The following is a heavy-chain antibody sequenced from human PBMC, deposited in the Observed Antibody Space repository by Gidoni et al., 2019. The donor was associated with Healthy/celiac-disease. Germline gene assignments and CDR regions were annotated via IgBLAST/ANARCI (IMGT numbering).Heavy chain of an antibody. V-gene: IGHV3-33*01. Sequence: QVQLVESGGGVVQPGRSLRLSCAASGFTFSSYGMHWVRQAPGKGLEWVAVIWYDGSNKYYADSVKGRFTISRDNSKNTLYLQMNSLRAEDTAVYYCARDYGDPYIAARLNLFDYWGQGTLVTVSS. CDR1: GFTFSSYG. CDR3: ARDYGDPYIAARLNLFDY. CDR2: IWYDGSNK. D-gene: IGHD6-6*01. J-gene: IGHJ4*02.